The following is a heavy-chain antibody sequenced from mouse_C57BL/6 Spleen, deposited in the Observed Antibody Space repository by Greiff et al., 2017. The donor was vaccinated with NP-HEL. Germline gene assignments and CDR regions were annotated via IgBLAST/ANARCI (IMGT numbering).Heavy chain of an antibody. J-gene: IGHJ2*01. CDR2: IRLKSDNYAT. D-gene: IGHD6-2*01. V-gene: IGHV6-3*01. CDR3: TGLWAYFDY. Sequence: EVQWVESGGGLVQPGGSMKLSCVASGFTFSNYWMNWVRQSTEKGLEWVAQIRLKSDNYATHYAESVKGRFTISSDDSKSSVYLQMNNLRAEDTGIYYCTGLWAYFDYWGQGTTLTVSS. CDR1: GFTFSNYW.